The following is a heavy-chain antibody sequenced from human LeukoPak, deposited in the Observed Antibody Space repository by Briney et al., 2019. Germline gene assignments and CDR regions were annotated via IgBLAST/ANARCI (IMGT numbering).Heavy chain of an antibody. V-gene: IGHV4-59*01. CDR2: IYYSGST. CDR1: GGSISSYY. D-gene: IGHD5-24*01. CDR3: ARERVATIVPEYYFDY. J-gene: IGHJ4*02. Sequence: ASETLSLTCTVSGGSISSYYWSWIRQPPGKGLEWIGYIYYSGSTNHNPSLKSRVTISVDTSKNQFSLKLSSVTAADTAVYYCARERVATIVPEYYFDYWGQGTLVTVSS.